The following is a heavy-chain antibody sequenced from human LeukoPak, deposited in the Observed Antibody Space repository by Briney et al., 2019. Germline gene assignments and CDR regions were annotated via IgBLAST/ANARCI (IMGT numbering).Heavy chain of an antibody. CDR2: IYHSGST. CDR3: ARMYVWGSYRRGDYYFDY. CDR1: GYSISSGYY. V-gene: IGHV4-38-2*02. Sequence: PSETLSLTCTVSGYSISSGYYWGWIRQPPGKGLEWIGSIYHSGSTYYNPSLKSRVTISVDTSKNQFSLKLSSVTAADTAVYYCARMYVWGSYRRGDYYFDYWGQGTLVTVSS. J-gene: IGHJ4*02. D-gene: IGHD3-16*02.